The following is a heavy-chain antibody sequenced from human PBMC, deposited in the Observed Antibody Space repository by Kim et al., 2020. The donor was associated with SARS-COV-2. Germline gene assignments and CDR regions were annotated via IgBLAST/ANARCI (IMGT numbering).Heavy chain of an antibody. J-gene: IGHJ4*02. CDR2: ISYDGSNK. V-gene: IGHV3-30*18. D-gene: IGHD3-10*01. CDR1: GFTFSSYG. CDR3: AKPQGLWFGDGNYFDY. Sequence: GGSLRLSCAASGFTFSSYGMHWVRQAPGKGLEWVAVISYDGSNKYYADSVKGRFTISRDNSKNTLYLQMNSLRAEDTAVYYCAKPQGLWFGDGNYFDYWGQGTLVTVSS.